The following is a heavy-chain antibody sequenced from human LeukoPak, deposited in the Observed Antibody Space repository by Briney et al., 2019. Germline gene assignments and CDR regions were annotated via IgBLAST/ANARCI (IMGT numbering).Heavy chain of an antibody. CDR3: ARAGTAMVNDYYYGMDV. J-gene: IGHJ6*02. D-gene: IGHD5-18*01. V-gene: IGHV1-69*13. Sequence: SVKVSCKASGGTFSSYAISWVRQAPGQGLEWMGGIIPIFGTANYAQKFQGRVTITADESTSTAYMELSSLRSEDTAVYYCARAGTAMVNDYYYGMDVWGQGTTVTVSS. CDR1: GGTFSSYA. CDR2: IIPIFGTA.